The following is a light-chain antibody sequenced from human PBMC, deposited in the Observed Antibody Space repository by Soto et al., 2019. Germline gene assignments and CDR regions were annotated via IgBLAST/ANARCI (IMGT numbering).Light chain of an antibody. J-gene: IGLJ1*01. CDR3: SSYAGSTTFDV. CDR2: DVN. CDR1: NSDVGGYNY. Sequence: QSALTQPPSASGSPGLSVAISCTGTNSDVGGYNYVSWYQQHPGKAPKLMIYDVNKRPSGVPDRFSGSKSGNTASLTVSGLQAEDEADYYCSSYAGSTTFDVFGTGTKLTVL. V-gene: IGLV2-8*01.